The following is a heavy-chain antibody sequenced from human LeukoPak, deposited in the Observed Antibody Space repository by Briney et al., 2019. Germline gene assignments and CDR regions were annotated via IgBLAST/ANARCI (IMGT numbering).Heavy chain of an antibody. CDR2: IYYSGST. J-gene: IGHJ4*01. Sequence: SETLSLTCTVSGGSISSINYYWGWIRQPPGKGLEWIGSIYYSGSTYYNPSLKSRFTISVDTSKNQFFLKESSVTAADPAVYYCARAGISPPHYFFDSWGQGTLVTVSS. CDR3: ARAGISPPHYFFDS. CDR1: GGSISSINYY. V-gene: IGHV4-39*07. D-gene: IGHD2/OR15-2a*01.